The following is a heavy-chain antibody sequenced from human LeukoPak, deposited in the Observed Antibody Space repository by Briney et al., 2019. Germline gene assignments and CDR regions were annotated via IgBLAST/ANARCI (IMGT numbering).Heavy chain of an antibody. CDR2: ISAYNGNT. CDR3: AREGTMVRGVVNYYYMDV. Sequence: ASVKVSCKAPGYTFTSYYMHWVRQAPGQGLEWMGWISAYNGNTNYAQKLQGRVTMTTDTSTSTAYMELRSLRSDDTAVYYCAREGTMVRGVVNYYYMDVWGKGTTVTVSS. J-gene: IGHJ6*03. V-gene: IGHV1-18*04. D-gene: IGHD3-10*01. CDR1: GYTFTSYY.